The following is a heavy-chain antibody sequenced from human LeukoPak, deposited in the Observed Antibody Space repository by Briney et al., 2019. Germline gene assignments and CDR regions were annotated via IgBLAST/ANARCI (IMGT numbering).Heavy chain of an antibody. J-gene: IGHJ4*02. CDR3: ARGGYGYLSDY. Sequence: SVKVSCKASGGTFSSYAISWVRQAPGQGLEGMGRIISIFGTANYAQKFQGRVTITTDESTSTAYMELSSLRSEDTAVYYCARGGYGYLSDYWGQGTLVTVSS. CDR2: IISIFGTA. D-gene: IGHD5-18*01. CDR1: GGTFSSYA. V-gene: IGHV1-69*05.